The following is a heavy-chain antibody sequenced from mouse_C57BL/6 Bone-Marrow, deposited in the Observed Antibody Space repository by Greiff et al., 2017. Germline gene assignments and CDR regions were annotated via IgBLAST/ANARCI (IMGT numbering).Heavy chain of an antibody. CDR1: GFSLSTSGMG. CDR3: ARRDYYGSSYDWYFDV. Sequence: QVTLKVSGPGILQSSQTLSLTCSFSGFSLSTSGMGVSWIRQPSGKGLEWLAHIYWDDDKRYNPSLKSRLTISKDTSRNQVFLKITSVDTADTATSYCARRDYYGSSYDWYFDVWGTGTTVTVAS. V-gene: IGHV8-12*01. D-gene: IGHD1-1*01. CDR2: IYWDDDK. J-gene: IGHJ1*03.